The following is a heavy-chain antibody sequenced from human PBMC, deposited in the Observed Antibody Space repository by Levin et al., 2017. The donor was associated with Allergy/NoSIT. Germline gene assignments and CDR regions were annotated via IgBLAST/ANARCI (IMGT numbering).Heavy chain of an antibody. J-gene: IGHJ3*02. Sequence: PGGSLRLSCAASGFTFSSYSMNWVRQAPGKGLEWVSYISSSSSTIYYADSVKGRFTISRDNAKNSLYLQMNSLRDEDTAVYYCARKYYDYIWGSYRSPYGAFDIWGQGTMVTVSS. V-gene: IGHV3-48*02. CDR3: ARKYYDYIWGSYRSPYGAFDI. CDR1: GFTFSSYS. D-gene: IGHD3-16*02. CDR2: ISSSSSTI.